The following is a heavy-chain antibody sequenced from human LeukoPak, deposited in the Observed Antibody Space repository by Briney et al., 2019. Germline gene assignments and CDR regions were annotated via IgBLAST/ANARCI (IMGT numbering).Heavy chain of an antibody. CDR2: IDTSGTT. CDR1: GGSISTSY. V-gene: IGHV4-4*07. CDR3: AAGPTWLDP. J-gene: IGHJ5*02. Sequence: PSETLSLTCTVSGGSISTSYWNWIRQPAGKGLEWIGRIDTSGTTNYNPSLRSRVTMSVDTSKNQFSLNLRSVTAADTAVYYCAAGPTWLDPWGQGTLVTVSS.